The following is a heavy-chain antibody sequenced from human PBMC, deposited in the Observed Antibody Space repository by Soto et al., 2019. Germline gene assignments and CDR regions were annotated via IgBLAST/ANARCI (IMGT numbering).Heavy chain of an antibody. CDR2: ISSSSSTI. CDR1: GFTFSSYS. D-gene: IGHD4-17*01. CDR3: AREVMTTVTLYFDY. Sequence: GGSLRLSCAASGFTFSSYSMNWVRQAPGKGLEWVSYISSSSSTIYYADSVKGRFTISRDNAKNSLYLQMNSLRAEDTAVYYCAREVMTTVTLYFDYWGQGTLVTVSS. J-gene: IGHJ4*02. V-gene: IGHV3-48*01.